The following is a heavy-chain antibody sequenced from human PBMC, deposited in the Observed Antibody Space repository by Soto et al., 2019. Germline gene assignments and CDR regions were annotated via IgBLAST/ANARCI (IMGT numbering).Heavy chain of an antibody. J-gene: IGHJ2*01. D-gene: IGHD5-18*01. Sequence: QVQLVQSGAEVKKPGSSVKVSCKASVGTFSSYAISWVRQAPGQGLEWMGGIIPIFGTANYAQKFQGRVTITADESTSTAYMELSSLRSEDTAVYYCARDGTAMVTVWYFDLWGRGTLVTVSS. CDR2: IIPIFGTA. V-gene: IGHV1-69*01. CDR3: ARDGTAMVTVWYFDL. CDR1: VGTFSSYA.